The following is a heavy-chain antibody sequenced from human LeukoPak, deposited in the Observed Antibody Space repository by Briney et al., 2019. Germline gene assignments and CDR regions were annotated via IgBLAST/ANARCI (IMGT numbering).Heavy chain of an antibody. Sequence: ASVKVSCKASGYTFTSYYMHWVRQAPGQGLEWMGIINPSGGSTSYAQKFQGRVTMTRDTSTSTVYMELSSLRSEDTAVYYCARHRLHRVYYDSSGYYHDAFDIWGQGTMVTVSS. D-gene: IGHD3-22*01. CDR1: GYTFTSYY. CDR2: INPSGGST. CDR3: ARHRLHRVYYDSSGYYHDAFDI. J-gene: IGHJ3*02. V-gene: IGHV1-46*01.